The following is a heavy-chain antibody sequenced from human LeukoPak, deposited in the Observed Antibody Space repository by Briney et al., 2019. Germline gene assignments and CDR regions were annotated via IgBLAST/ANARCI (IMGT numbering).Heavy chain of an antibody. CDR3: IYGYTLDF. D-gene: IGHD5-18*01. J-gene: IGHJ4*02. Sequence: GGSLRLSCAASAFTVSSYGMSWVRQAPGKGLEWVSVIYSGGGTNYADSVKGRFTISRDNSKNTLYLQMNSLRAEDTAVYYCIYGYTLDFWGQGTLVTVSS. CDR2: IYSGGGT. V-gene: IGHV3-53*01. CDR1: AFTVSSYG.